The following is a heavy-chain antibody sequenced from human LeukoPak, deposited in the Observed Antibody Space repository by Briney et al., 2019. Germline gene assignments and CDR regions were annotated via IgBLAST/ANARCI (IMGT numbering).Heavy chain of an antibody. Sequence: GGSLRLSCAASGFTFDDYGMSWVRQAPGKGLEWVTGITWNGASTGFADSVKGRFTISRDNAKNSLYLGMSSLRAEDTALYYCASEYGDYSSYFDLWGRGTLVTVSS. J-gene: IGHJ2*01. V-gene: IGHV3-20*04. D-gene: IGHD4-17*01. CDR1: GFTFDDYG. CDR3: ASEYGDYSSYFDL. CDR2: ITWNGAST.